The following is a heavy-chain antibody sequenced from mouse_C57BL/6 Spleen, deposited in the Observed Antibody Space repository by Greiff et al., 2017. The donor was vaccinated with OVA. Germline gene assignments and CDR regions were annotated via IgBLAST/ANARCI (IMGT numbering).Heavy chain of an antibody. Sequence: VQLQESGAELVKPGASVKISCKASGYAFSSYWMNWVKQRPGKGLEWIGQIYPGDGDTNYNGKFKGKATLTADKSSSTAYMQLSSLTSEDSAVYFCAREGLDYYGSKGYFDVWGTGTTVTVSS. V-gene: IGHV1-80*01. J-gene: IGHJ1*03. D-gene: IGHD1-1*01. CDR3: AREGLDYYGSKGYFDV. CDR1: GYAFSSYW. CDR2: IYPGDGDT.